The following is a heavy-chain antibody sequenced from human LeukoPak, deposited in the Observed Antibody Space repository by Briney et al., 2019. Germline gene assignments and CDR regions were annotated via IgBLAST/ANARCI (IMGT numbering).Heavy chain of an antibody. CDR2: IWYDGSNK. CDR1: GFTFSSYG. D-gene: IGHD2-2*01. J-gene: IGHJ4*02. V-gene: IGHV3-33*01. CDR3: ARNQPLLRNFDY. Sequence: GGSLRLSCAASGFTFSSYGMLWVRQAPGKGLEWVAVIWYDGSNKYYADSVKGRFTISRDNSKNTLYLQMNSLRAEDTAVYYCARNQPLLRNFDYWGQGTLVTVSS.